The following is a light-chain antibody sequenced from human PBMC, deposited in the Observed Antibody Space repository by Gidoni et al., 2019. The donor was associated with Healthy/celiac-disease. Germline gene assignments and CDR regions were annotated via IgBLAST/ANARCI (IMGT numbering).Light chain of an antibody. CDR1: QGISNY. CDR3: QRYNSAPPIT. Sequence: DIQMTQSPSSLSASVGDRVTITCRASQGISNYLAWYQRTPGKVPKLLIYAASTLQSGVPSRFSVSGSGTDFTLTIRRLQPEEVATYYCQRYNSAPPITFGQGTRLEIK. CDR2: AAS. V-gene: IGKV1-27*01. J-gene: IGKJ5*01.